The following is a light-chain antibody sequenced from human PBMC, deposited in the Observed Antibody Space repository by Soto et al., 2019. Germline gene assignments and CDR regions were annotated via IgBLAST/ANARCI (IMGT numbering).Light chain of an antibody. CDR3: SSYISDNTYV. V-gene: IGLV2-14*01. CDR1: SSDVGGYNY. CDR2: EVR. Sequence: QSVLTQPASVSGSPGQSITISCTGTSSDVGGYNYVSWYQQHPGKAPKLMIYEVRNRPSGVSNRFSGSKPGNTASLTVSGLQAEDEADYHCSSYISDNTYVFGTGTKVTVL. J-gene: IGLJ1*01.